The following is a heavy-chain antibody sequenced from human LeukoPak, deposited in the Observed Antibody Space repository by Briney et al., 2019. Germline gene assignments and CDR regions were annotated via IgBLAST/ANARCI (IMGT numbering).Heavy chain of an antibody. J-gene: IGHJ4*02. CDR2: ISPYNENR. Sequence: ASVKVSCKASGYTFIRNGISWVRQAPGQGLEWMGWISPYNENRKYLQKLQGRVTLTTDTSTSTAYMELRSLTSDDTAVYYCARDAGSYCSSTICFDYWGQGTLVTVSS. CDR3: ARDAGSYCSSTICFDY. V-gene: IGHV1-18*01. CDR1: GYTFIRNG. D-gene: IGHD2-2*01.